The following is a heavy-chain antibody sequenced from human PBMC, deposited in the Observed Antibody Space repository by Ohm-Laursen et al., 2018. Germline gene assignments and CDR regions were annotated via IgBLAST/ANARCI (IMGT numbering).Heavy chain of an antibody. Sequence: ASVKVSCKASGYTFTSYDINWVRQATGQGLQWMGWMNPNSGNTGYVQKFQGRVTMTRNTPISTAYMELSSLRSEDTAVYYCARARGNWKRDYYYAMDVWGQGTTVTVSS. CDR1: GYTFTSYD. J-gene: IGHJ6*02. V-gene: IGHV1-8*01. D-gene: IGHD1-1*01. CDR2: MNPNSGNT. CDR3: ARARGNWKRDYYYAMDV.